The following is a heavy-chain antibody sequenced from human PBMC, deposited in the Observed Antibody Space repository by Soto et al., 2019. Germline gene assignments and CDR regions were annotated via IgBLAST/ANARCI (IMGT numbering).Heavy chain of an antibody. D-gene: IGHD1-26*01. CDR3: ARDRGSYRSYYYGMDV. Sequence: EVQLVETGGGLIQPGGSLRLSCAASGFTVSSNYMSWVRQAPGEGLEWVSVIYSGGSTYYADSVKGRFTISRDNSKNTLYLQMNSLRAEDTAVYYCARDRGSYRSYYYGMDVWGQGTTVTVSS. CDR2: IYSGGST. CDR1: GFTVSSNY. J-gene: IGHJ6*02. V-gene: IGHV3-53*02.